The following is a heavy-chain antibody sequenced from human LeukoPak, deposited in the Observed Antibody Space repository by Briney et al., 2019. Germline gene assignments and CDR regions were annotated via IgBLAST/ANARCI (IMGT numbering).Heavy chain of an antibody. CDR1: GGSISNTYY. CDR3: ARQYCTSTTCWGYFDY. Sequence: SETLSLTRTVSGGSISNTYYWGWIRQPPGRGLEWIGIIYYSGSTYYNPSLKSRVTISVATSKNQFSLKLSSVTAADTAVYYCARQYCTSTTCWGYFDYWGQGTLVTVSS. D-gene: IGHD2-2*01. V-gene: IGHV4-39*01. CDR2: IYYSGST. J-gene: IGHJ4*02.